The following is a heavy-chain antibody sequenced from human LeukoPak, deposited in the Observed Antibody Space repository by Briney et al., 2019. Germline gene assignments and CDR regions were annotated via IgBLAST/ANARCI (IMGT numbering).Heavy chain of an antibody. CDR3: ARDLEGYHYGSGNYPQ. CDR2: INPNSGGT. CDR1: GYTFTGYY. D-gene: IGHD3-10*01. V-gene: IGHV1-2*02. J-gene: IGHJ4*02. Sequence: ASVKVSCKASGYTFTGYYIHWLRQAPGQGLEWMGFINPNSGGTNYAQKFQGRVTMTRDTSISTAYMELSSLTSDDTAVYYCARDLEGYHYGSGNYPQWGQGTLVSVSS.